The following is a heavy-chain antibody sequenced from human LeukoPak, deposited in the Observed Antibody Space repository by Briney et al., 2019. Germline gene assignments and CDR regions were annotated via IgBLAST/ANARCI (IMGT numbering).Heavy chain of an antibody. J-gene: IGHJ4*02. D-gene: IGHD6-13*01. CDR1: GGSISGYY. CDR3: ARDRPGGSSLDY. V-gene: IGHV4-59*01. Sequence: PSGTLSLTCTVSGGSISGYYWSWIRQPPGKGLEWIAYIYYSGSTNYNPSLKSRVTISLDTSKNQFSLKLTSVTAADTAVYYCARDRPGGSSLDYWGQGTLVTVSS. CDR2: IYYSGST.